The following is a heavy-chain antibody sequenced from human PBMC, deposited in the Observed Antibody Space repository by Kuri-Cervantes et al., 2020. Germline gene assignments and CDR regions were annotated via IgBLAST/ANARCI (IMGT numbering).Heavy chain of an antibody. CDR2: IKQDGSEK. J-gene: IGHJ5*02. D-gene: IGHD3-10*01. CDR1: GFTFSSYW. V-gene: IGHV3-7*01. Sequence: GGSLRLSCAASGFTFSSYWMSWVRQAPGKGLEWVANIKQDGSEKYYVDSVKGRFTISRDNAKNSLYLQMNSLRAEDTAVYYCARMVRGVIMENWFDPWGQGTLVTVSS. CDR3: ARMVRGVIMENWFDP.